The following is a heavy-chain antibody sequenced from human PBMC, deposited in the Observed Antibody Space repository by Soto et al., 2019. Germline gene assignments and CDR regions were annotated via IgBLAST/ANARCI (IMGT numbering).Heavy chain of an antibody. CDR3: ARQPGQDY. J-gene: IGHJ4*02. CDR2: IYYSGST. Sequence: PSETLSLTCTVSGGSISSSSYYWGWIRQPPGKGLEWIGSIYYSGSTYYNPSLKSRVTISVDTSKNQFSLKLSSVTAADTAVYYCARQPGQDYWGQGTLVTVSS. CDR1: GGSISSSSYY. V-gene: IGHV4-39*01.